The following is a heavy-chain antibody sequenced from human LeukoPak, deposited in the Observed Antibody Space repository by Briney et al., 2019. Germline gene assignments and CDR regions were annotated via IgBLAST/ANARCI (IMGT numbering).Heavy chain of an antibody. V-gene: IGHV3-30*02. D-gene: IGHD3-9*01. Sequence: PGGSLRLSCAASGFTFSSYGMRWVRQAPGKGLEWVAFIRYDGSNKYYADSVKGRFTISRDNSKNTLYLQMNSLRAEDTAVYYCARDRPHYGILTGYYSDDWGQGTLVTVSS. CDR3: ARDRPHYGILTGYYSDD. J-gene: IGHJ4*02. CDR1: GFTFSSYG. CDR2: IRYDGSNK.